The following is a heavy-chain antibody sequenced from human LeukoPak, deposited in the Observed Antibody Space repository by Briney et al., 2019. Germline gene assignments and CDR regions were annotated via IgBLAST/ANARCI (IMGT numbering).Heavy chain of an antibody. CDR2: INSDGSTT. J-gene: IGHJ5*02. CDR1: GFTFNIYW. CDR3: ARGKLNWFDP. V-gene: IGHV3-74*01. D-gene: IGHD3-10*01. Sequence: GGSLRLSCATSGFTFNIYWMQWVRQVPGKGLVWVSRINSDGSTTDYADSVKGRFTISRDNAKNTLYLQMNSLRVEDTAVYYCARGKLNWFDPWGQGTLVTVSS.